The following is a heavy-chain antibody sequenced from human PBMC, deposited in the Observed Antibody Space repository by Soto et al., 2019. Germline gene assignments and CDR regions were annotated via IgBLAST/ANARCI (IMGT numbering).Heavy chain of an antibody. CDR1: GYTFTGHY. D-gene: IGHD1-26*01. CDR2: IGPESGAT. J-gene: IGHJ4*02. CDR3: GRGRSGQIVVFY. Sequence: ASVKVSCKTSGYTFTGHYFHWVRQAPQQGPEWMGEIGPESGATRYAQKFRGRVTMTMDTSITTVYMELKNLSPDDTAVYYCGRGRSGQIVVFYWGQGTPVTVSS. V-gene: IGHV1-2*02.